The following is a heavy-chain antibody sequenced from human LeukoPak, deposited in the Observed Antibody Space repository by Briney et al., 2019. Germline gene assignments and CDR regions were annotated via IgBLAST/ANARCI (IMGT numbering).Heavy chain of an antibody. CDR3: ATARDGYNYLYFDH. J-gene: IGHJ4*02. V-gene: IGHV3-74*01. Sequence: PGGSLRLSCAASGFTFSSYWMHWVRQAPGKGLVWVSRIKGDGSISYADSVKGRFTISRDNAKNTLYLQMKSLRAEDTAVYYCATARDGYNYLYFDHWGQGSLVTVSS. D-gene: IGHD5-24*01. CDR2: IKGDGSI. CDR1: GFTFSSYW.